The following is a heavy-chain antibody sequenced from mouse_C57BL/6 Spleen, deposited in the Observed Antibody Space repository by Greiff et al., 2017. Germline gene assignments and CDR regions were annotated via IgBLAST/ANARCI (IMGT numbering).Heavy chain of an antibody. V-gene: IGHV6-3*01. CDR1: GFTLSNYW. D-gene: IGHD4-1*01. CDR2: IRLKSDNYAT. CDR3: TELGRGAY. J-gene: IGHJ3*01. Sequence: EVQLVESGGGLVQPGGSMKLSCVASGFTLSNYWMNWVRQSPEKGLEWVAQIRLKSDNYATPYAESVKGRFTISRDDSKSSVYLQMNNLRAEDTGIYYCTELGRGAYWGQGTLVTVSA.